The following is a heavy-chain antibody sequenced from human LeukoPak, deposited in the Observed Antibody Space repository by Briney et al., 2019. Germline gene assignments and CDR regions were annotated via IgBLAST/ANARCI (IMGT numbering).Heavy chain of an antibody. V-gene: IGHV3-30*03. CDR1: GFTFSSYG. Sequence: GGSLRLSCAASGFTFSSYGMHGVRQAPGKGLEWVAVISYDGSNKYYADSVKGRFTISRDNSKNTLYLQMNSLRAEDTAVYYCAQGGDLDYWGQGTLVTVSS. J-gene: IGHJ4*02. CDR3: AQGGDLDY. CDR2: ISYDGSNK. D-gene: IGHD3-16*01.